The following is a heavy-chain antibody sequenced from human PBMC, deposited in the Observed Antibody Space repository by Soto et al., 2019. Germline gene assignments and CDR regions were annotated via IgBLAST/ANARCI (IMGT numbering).Heavy chain of an antibody. CDR2: ISGSGGST. CDR3: AKDRAPYGDYLFGDWFDP. D-gene: IGHD4-17*01. CDR1: GFTFGSYA. J-gene: IGHJ5*02. V-gene: IGHV3-23*01. Sequence: GGSLRLSCAASGFTFGSYAMSWVRQAPGKGLEWVSVISGSGGSTYYADSVKGRVTISGDNSKNTLYLQMNGLRAKDTAVSYCAKDRAPYGDYLFGDWFDPWGQGTLVTVSS.